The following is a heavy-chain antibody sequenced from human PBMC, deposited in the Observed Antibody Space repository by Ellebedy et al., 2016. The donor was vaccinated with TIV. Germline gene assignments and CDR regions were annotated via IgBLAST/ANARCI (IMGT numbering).Heavy chain of an antibody. V-gene: IGHV3-74*01. CDR2: IENDGSST. Sequence: GESLKISXAASGFIFSSKWMHWVRQAPGKGLAWVARIENDGSSTSYVDSVKGRFTISRDNAKNTLYLHMSSLRAEDTAVYYCARAPYTGSPCQDYWGQGTLVTVSS. J-gene: IGHJ4*02. D-gene: IGHD1-26*01. CDR1: GFIFSSKW. CDR3: ARAPYTGSPCQDY.